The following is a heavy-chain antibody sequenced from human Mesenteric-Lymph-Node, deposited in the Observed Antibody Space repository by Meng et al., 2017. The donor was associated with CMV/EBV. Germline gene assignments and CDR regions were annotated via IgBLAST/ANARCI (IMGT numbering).Heavy chain of an antibody. CDR2: IWYDGSNK. J-gene: IGHJ6*02. Sequence: GESLKISCAASGFTFSSYSMNWVRQAPGKGLEWVAVIWYDGSNKYYADSVKGRFTISRDNSKNTLYLQMNSLRAEDTAVYYCAKDRNYDFWSGYTYYYYGMDVWGQGTTVTVSS. D-gene: IGHD3-3*01. CDR1: GFTFSSYS. V-gene: IGHV3-33*06. CDR3: AKDRNYDFWSGYTYYYYGMDV.